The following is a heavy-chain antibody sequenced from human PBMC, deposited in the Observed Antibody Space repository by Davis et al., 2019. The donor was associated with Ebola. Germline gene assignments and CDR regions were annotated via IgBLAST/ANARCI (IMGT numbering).Heavy chain of an antibody. CDR2: ISSSGNYI. CDR1: GFTLTGYT. CDR3: AREGRRRAITMIPGY. D-gene: IGHD3-22*01. J-gene: IGHJ4*02. Sequence: GESLKISCAASGFTLTGYTMNWLRQAPGQGLEWVASISSSGNYIFYADSVKGRFTISRDNAKNSLYLQMNSLRAEDTAVYYCAREGRRRAITMIPGYWGQGTLVTVSS. V-gene: IGHV3-21*04.